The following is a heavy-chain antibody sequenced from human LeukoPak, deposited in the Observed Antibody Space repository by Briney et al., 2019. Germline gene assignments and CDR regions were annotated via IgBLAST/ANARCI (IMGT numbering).Heavy chain of an antibody. Sequence: SETLSLTCAVYGGSFSGYYWSWIRQPPGKGLEWIGEINHSGSTNYNPSLKSRVTISVDTSKNQFSLKLSCVSAAETAVYYCARGRGEYVLSLVNYYDMDVWGKGTTVTVSS. D-gene: IGHD4-17*01. CDR1: GGSFSGYY. J-gene: IGHJ6*03. V-gene: IGHV4-34*01. CDR3: ARGRGEYVLSLVNYYDMDV. CDR2: INHSGST.